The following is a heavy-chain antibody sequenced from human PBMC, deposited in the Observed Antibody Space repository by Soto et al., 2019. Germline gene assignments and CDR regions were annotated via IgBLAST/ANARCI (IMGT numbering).Heavy chain of an antibody. V-gene: IGHV3-30-3*01. CDR2: ISYDGSNK. Sequence: GGSLRLSCAASGFTFSSYAVHWVRQAPGKGLEWVAVISYDGSNKYYADSVKGRFTISRDNSKNTLYLQMNSLRAEDTAVYYCARDSRIVGAPTTYYYYGMDVWGQGTTVTVSS. CDR1: GFTFSSYA. D-gene: IGHD1-26*01. J-gene: IGHJ6*02. CDR3: ARDSRIVGAPTTYYYYGMDV.